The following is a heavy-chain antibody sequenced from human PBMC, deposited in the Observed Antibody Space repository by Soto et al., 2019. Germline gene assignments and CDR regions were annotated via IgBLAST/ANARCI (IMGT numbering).Heavy chain of an antibody. CDR1: GYTFTSYA. D-gene: IGHD3-16*02. V-gene: IGHV1-3*01. CDR2: INADNGNT. Sequence: ASVKVSCKASGYTFTSYAMHWVRQAPGQRLEWMGWINADNGNTKYAQKLQGRVTITRDTSASTAYMELRSLRSDDTAVYYCARGRGNYDYVWGSYRYQNFDYWGQGTLVTVSS. J-gene: IGHJ4*02. CDR3: ARGRGNYDYVWGSYRYQNFDY.